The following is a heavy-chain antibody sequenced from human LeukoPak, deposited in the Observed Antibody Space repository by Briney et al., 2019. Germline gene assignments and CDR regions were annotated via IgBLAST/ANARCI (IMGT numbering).Heavy chain of an antibody. J-gene: IGHJ4*02. D-gene: IGHD2-8*01. CDR1: GGSISSYY. CDR2: IYYSGST. CDR3: ASFFCTSALCYYLDY. Sequence: SETLSLTCTVSGGSISSYYWSWIRQPPGKGLEWIGYIYYSGSTNYNPSLKSRVTISVDTSKNQFSLKLSSVTAEDTAVYSCASFFCTSALCYYLDYWGQGTLVTVSS. V-gene: IGHV4-59*01.